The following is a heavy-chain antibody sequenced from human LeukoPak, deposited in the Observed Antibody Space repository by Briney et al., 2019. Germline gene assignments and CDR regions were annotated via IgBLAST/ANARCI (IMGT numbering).Heavy chain of an antibody. CDR1: GGSISSSSYY. V-gene: IGHV4-39*07. CDR3: ARVEMATIFFDY. D-gene: IGHD5-24*01. J-gene: IGHJ4*02. Sequence: PSETLSLTCTVSGGSISSSSYYWGWIRQPPGKGLEWIGSIYYSGSTYYNPSLKSRVTISVDRSKNQFSLKLSSVTAADTAVYYCARVEMATIFFDYWGQGTLVTVSS. CDR2: IYYSGST.